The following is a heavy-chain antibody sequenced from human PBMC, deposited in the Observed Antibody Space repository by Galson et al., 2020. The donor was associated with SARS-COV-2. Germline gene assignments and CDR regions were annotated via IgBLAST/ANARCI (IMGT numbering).Heavy chain of an antibody. CDR1: GGSISSSDW. V-gene: IGHV4-4*02. CDR2: IYHSGYT. CDR3: SRIIVTAYYFSYMDV. Sequence: SETLSLTCAVSGGSISSSDWWGWVRQPPGKRLEWIGEIYHSGYTNYNPSLKSRVTMSVDTSKNQFSLKLSSVTAADTALYYCSRIIVTAYYFSYMDVWGKGTTVTVS. J-gene: IGHJ6*03. D-gene: IGHD2-21*02.